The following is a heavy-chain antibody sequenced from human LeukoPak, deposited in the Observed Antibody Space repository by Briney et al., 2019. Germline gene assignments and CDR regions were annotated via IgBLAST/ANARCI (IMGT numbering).Heavy chain of an antibody. V-gene: IGHV4-31*03. Sequence: SHTLSLTCTLSGRSISSGDYYWSWIRQHPGNGLEWIGYIYYSGSTYYNPSLNSRVNISVETCKSQVSLELSSVTDADKAVYYCARDYRRGGGGGATITRIVALRDLRPGWFVPWGQGPVVSVSS. CDR3: ARDYRRGGGGGATITRIVALRDLRPGWFVP. D-gene: IGHD5-12*01. CDR2: IYYSGST. J-gene: IGHJ5*02. CDR1: GRSISSGDYY.